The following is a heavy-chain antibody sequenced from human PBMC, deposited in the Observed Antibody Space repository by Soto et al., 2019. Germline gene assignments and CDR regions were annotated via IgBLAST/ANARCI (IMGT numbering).Heavy chain of an antibody. D-gene: IGHD3-10*01. J-gene: IGHJ6*03. CDR2: IIPILGIA. CDR3: ARYKWDYGSGSYYQHYYYYMDV. CDR1: GGTFSSYT. Sequence: SVKVSCKASGGTFSSYTISWVRQAPGQGLEWMGRIIPILGIANYAQKFQGRVTITADKSTSTAYMELSSLRSEDTAVYYCARYKWDYGSGSYYQHYYYYMDVWGKGTTVTVSS. V-gene: IGHV1-69*02.